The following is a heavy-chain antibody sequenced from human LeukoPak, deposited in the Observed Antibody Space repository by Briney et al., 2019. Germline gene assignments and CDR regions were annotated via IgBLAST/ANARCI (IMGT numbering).Heavy chain of an antibody. Sequence: PSETLSLTCTVSGGSISSYYWSWIRQPAGKGLEWIGRIYTSGSTNYNPSLKSRVTMSVDTSKNQFSLKLSSVTAADTAVYYCARDPTGAVAGRANAFDIWGQGTMVTVSS. CDR3: ARDPTGAVAGRANAFDI. CDR1: GGSISSYY. D-gene: IGHD6-19*01. CDR2: IYTSGST. J-gene: IGHJ3*02. V-gene: IGHV4-4*07.